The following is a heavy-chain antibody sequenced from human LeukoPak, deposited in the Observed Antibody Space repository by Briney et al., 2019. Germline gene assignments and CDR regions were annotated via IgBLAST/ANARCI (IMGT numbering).Heavy chain of an antibody. V-gene: IGHV5-51*01. CDR2: IYPGDSDT. J-gene: IGHJ4*02. D-gene: IGHD3-22*01. CDR1: GYSFTSYW. CDR3: ARQDYYHSSGYGDFHY. Sequence: ASVKISCKGSGYSFTSYWIGWLRQMPGKGLEWMGIIYPGDSDTRYSPSFQGQVTISADKSISTAYLQWSSLKASHTAIYYCARQDYYHSSGYGDFHYWGQGTLVPVSS.